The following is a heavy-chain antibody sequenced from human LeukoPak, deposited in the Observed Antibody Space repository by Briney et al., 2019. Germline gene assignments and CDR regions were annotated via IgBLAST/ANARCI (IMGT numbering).Heavy chain of an antibody. V-gene: IGHV1-18*01. CDR2: ISAYNGNT. Sequence: ASVKVSCKASGYTFTSYGISWVRQAPGQGLEWMGWISAYNGNTNYAQKLQGRVTMTTDTSTSTAYMELRSLRSEDTAVYYCATEAWVHCSSTSCSTILSYLDYWGQGTLVTVSS. J-gene: IGHJ4*02. CDR3: ATEAWVHCSSTSCSTILSYLDY. D-gene: IGHD2-2*02. CDR1: GYTFTSYG.